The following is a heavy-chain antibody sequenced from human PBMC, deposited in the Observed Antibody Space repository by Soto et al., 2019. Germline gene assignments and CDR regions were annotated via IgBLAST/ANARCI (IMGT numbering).Heavy chain of an antibody. CDR1: GYSFTSYW. J-gene: IGHJ6*04. CDR2: IDPSDSHT. D-gene: IGHD2-15*01. CDR3: ATLLGGYCSGGSCYQNIYYYGMKV. V-gene: IGHV5-10-1*01. Sequence: GESLKISCKGSGYSFTSYWISWVRQMPGKGLERMERIDPSDSHTNASTSFQGHVTISADKSISTAYLQWSSVQASDTDMYYCATLLGGYCSGGSCYQNIYYYGMKVWGEGTKVIFTS.